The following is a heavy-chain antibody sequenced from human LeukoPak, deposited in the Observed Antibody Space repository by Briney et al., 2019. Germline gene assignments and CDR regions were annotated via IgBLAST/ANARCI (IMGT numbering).Heavy chain of an antibody. V-gene: IGHV4-39*01. Sequence: SETLSLTCTVSGGSISSTSYYWGWIRQPPGKGLEWIGSIFYSGSTYYKPSLKSRVTISVDTSKNQFSLKLSSVTAADTAVYYCARSFLTEYSRGASWFDPWGQGTLVTVSS. D-gene: IGHD1-26*01. CDR2: IFYSGST. CDR3: ARSFLTEYSRGASWFDP. J-gene: IGHJ5*02. CDR1: GGSISSTSYY.